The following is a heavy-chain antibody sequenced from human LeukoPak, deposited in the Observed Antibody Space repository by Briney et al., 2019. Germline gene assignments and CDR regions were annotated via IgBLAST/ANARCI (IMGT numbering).Heavy chain of an antibody. CDR1: GFTFSNYW. D-gene: IGHD6-13*01. V-gene: IGHV3-74*01. CDR3: VKDESRTFDY. CDR2: IGPDGSST. Sequence: GGSLRLSCAASGFTFSNYWMHWVRQVPGKGLVWVSYIGPDGSSTSYADFVKGRFTISRDNAKNTLYLQVDSLRAEDTAVYYCVKDESRTFDYWGQGTLVTVSS. J-gene: IGHJ4*02.